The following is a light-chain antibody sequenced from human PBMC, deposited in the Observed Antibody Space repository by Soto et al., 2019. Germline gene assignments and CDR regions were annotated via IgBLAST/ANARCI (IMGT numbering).Light chain of an antibody. CDR1: QSVLYNSNNKNH. J-gene: IGKJ2*01. Sequence: DFVMTQAPDSLAVSLGERATINCKSSQSVLYNSNNKNHLGWFQQKPGHPPKLLIYGASFRPSGVPDRFSGSGSGTDFTLSISSLEAEDVAVYYWQKYYSIPFTFGQWKKLEI. V-gene: IGKV4-1*01. CDR2: GAS. CDR3: QKYYSIPFT.